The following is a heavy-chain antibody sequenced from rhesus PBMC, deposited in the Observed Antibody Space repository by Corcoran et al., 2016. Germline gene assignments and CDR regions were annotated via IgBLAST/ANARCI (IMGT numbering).Heavy chain of an antibody. J-gene: IGHJ2*01. CDR1: GFTFSSYG. V-gene: IGHV3S5*01. CDR2: INSGGGST. D-gene: IGHD4-23*01. CDR3: AKVYSNWDWYFDL. Sequence: EVQLVETGGGLVQPGGSLKLSCAASGFTFSSYGMSWVRQAPGKGLEWVSSINSGGGSTYYADSVKGRFTISRDNSKNTLSLQMNSLRAEDTAVYYCAKVYSNWDWYFDLWGPGTPITISS.